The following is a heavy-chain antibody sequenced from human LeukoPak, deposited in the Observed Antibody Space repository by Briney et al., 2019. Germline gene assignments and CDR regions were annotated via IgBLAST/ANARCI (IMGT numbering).Heavy chain of an antibody. D-gene: IGHD5-18*01. J-gene: IGHJ6*03. CDR3: ALVTAMVTSYYYMDV. V-gene: IGHV1-8*01. CDR2: MNPNSGNT. CDR1: GYTFTSYD. Sequence: ASAKVSCKASGYTFTSYDINWVRQATGQGLEWMGWMNPNSGNTGYAQKFQGRVTMTRNTSISTAYMELSSLRSEDTAVYYCALVTAMVTSYYYMDVWGKGTTVTVSS.